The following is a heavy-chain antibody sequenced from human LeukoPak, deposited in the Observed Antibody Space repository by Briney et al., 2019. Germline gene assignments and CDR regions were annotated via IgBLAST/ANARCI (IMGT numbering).Heavy chain of an antibody. J-gene: IGHJ6*02. V-gene: IGHV4-59*08. Sequence: ATLSLTCTVSGGSISSYYWSWIRQPPGKGLEWIGYIYYSGSTNYNPSLKSRVTISVDTSKNQFSLKLSSVTAADTAVYYCARLAYGSGSYYPYGMDVWGQGTTVTVSS. D-gene: IGHD3-10*01. CDR2: IYYSGST. CDR3: ARLAYGSGSYYPYGMDV. CDR1: GGSISSYY.